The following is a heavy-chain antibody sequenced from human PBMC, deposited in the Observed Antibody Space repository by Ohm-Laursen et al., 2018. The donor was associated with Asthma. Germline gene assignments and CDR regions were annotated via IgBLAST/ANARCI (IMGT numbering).Heavy chain of an antibody. Sequence: GSLRLSCAASGITFSKAWMSWVRQAPGKGLVWVARINNDGSSTSYADSVQGRFTISRDNAKNTLDLQMNSLRDEDTAVYYCATDSRYGDYVPFDSWGQGTLVTVSS. CDR2: INNDGSST. J-gene: IGHJ4*02. V-gene: IGHV3-74*01. D-gene: IGHD4-17*01. CDR1: GITFSKAW. CDR3: ATDSRYGDYVPFDS.